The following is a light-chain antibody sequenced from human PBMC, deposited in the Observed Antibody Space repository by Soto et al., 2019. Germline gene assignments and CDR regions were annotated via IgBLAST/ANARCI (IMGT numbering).Light chain of an antibody. CDR2: EVS. J-gene: IGLJ1*01. CDR3: GSKRTTASLV. V-gene: IGLV2-14*01. Sequence: QSALTQPASVSGSPGQTITISCTGTSSDVGAYNYVSWYQQHPGKAPKLMIYEVSNRPSGVSDRFSGSKSGNTASLTISGLQAADEADYYCGSKRTTASLVFGTGTRSPS. CDR1: SSDVGAYNY.